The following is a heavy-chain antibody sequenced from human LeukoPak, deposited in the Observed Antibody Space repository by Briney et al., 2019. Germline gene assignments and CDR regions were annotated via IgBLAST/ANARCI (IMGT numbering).Heavy chain of an antibody. J-gene: IGHJ6*02. CDR2: ISAYNGNT. CDR3: ARASGSYRKSYYGMDV. V-gene: IGHV1-18*01. CDR1: GYTFTSYG. Sequence: ASVKVSCKASGYTFTSYGISWVRQAPGQGLEWMEWISAYNGNTNYAQKLQGRVTMTTDTSTSTAYMELRSLRSDDTAVYYCARASGSYRKSYYGMDVWGQGTTVTVSS. D-gene: IGHD1-26*01.